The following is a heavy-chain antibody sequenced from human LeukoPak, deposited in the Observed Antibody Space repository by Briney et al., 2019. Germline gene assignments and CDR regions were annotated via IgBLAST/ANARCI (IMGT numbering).Heavy chain of an antibody. Sequence: GGSLRLSCAASGFTFSDYYMSWIRQARGKGLEWVSYISSSSSYTNYADSVKGRFTISRDNAKNSLYLQMNSLRAEDTAVYYCARVICGGDCYWPTYFDYWGQGTLVTVSS. CDR2: ISSSSSYT. CDR3: ARVICGGDCYWPTYFDY. D-gene: IGHD2-21*02. CDR1: GFTFSDYY. V-gene: IGHV3-11*05. J-gene: IGHJ4*02.